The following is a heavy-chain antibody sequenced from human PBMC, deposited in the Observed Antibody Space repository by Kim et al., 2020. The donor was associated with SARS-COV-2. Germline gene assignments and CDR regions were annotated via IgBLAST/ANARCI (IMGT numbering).Heavy chain of an antibody. D-gene: IGHD1-26*01. Sequence: GGSLRLSCSASGLTFTSSAMRWVRQTPGKGLEWVSTITSSGGSTYYADSVKGRFTISRDNSKNTLYLQMNSLRAEDTAIYYRAKEGSGSYYSFDFWGQGT. CDR2: ITSSGGST. J-gene: IGHJ4*02. V-gene: IGHV3-23*01. CDR3: AKEGSGSYYSFDF. CDR1: GLTFTSSA.